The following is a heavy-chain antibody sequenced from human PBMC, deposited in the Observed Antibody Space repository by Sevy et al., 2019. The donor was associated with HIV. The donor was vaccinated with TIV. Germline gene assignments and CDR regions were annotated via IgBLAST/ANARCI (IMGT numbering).Heavy chain of an antibody. D-gene: IGHD3-22*01. J-gene: IGHJ3*02. CDR2: ISAYNGNT. Sequence: ASVKVSCKASGYTFTSYGISWVRQAPGQGLEWMGWISAYNGNTNYAQKLQGRVTMTTDTSTSTADMELRSLRSDETAVYYCAGDYGRYYYDSSGYRNDAFDIWGQGTMVTVSS. CDR1: GYTFTSYG. V-gene: IGHV1-18*01. CDR3: AGDYGRYYYDSSGYRNDAFDI.